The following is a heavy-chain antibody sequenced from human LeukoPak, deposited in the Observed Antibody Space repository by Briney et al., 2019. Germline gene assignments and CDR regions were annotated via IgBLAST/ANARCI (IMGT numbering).Heavy chain of an antibody. J-gene: IGHJ4*02. CDR3: AKANSGYSSSCPDY. Sequence: PGGSLRLSCAASGFTFSNYAMSWVRQAPGKRLDWVSAISASGGSTYYADSVKGRFTVSRDNSKSTLYLQMSSLRAEDTAIYYCAKANSGYSSSCPDYWGQGTLVTVSS. V-gene: IGHV3-23*01. CDR2: ISASGGST. D-gene: IGHD6-13*01. CDR1: GFTFSNYA.